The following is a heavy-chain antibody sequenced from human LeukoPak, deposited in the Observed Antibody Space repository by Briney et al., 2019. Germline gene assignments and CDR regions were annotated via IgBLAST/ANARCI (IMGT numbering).Heavy chain of an antibody. CDR1: GGSISSYY. D-gene: IGHD3-16*01. J-gene: IGHJ6*02. V-gene: IGHV4-59*01. CDR3: ASQTYYDYVWGSQRLYYYYYGIDV. CDR2: IYYSGST. Sequence: SETLSLTCTVSGGSISSYYWSWIRQPPRKGLEWIGYIYYSGSTNYNPSLKSRVTISVDTSKNQFSLKLSSVTAADTAVYYCASQTYYDYVWGSQRLYYYYYGIDVWGQGSTVTVS.